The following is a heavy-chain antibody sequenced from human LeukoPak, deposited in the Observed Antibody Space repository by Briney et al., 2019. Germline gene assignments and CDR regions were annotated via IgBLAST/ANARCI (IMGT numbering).Heavy chain of an antibody. CDR2: ISGDGGST. CDR3: AKEGVAAGTGYFDY. Sequence: GGSLRLSCAASGFTFDDYAMHWVRQAPGKGLEWVSLISGDGGSTYYADSVKGRFTISRDNSKNSLYLQMNSLRTKDTALYYCAKEGVAAGTGYFDYWGQGTLVTVSS. V-gene: IGHV3-43*02. J-gene: IGHJ4*02. CDR1: GFTFDDYA. D-gene: IGHD6-13*01.